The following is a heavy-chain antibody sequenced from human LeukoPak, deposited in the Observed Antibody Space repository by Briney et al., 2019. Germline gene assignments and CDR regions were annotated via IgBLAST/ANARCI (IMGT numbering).Heavy chain of an antibody. CDR1: GFTFSSYA. CDR3: ARATNYYDSSGPYYFDY. Sequence: HPGGSLRLSCAASGFTFSSYAMHWVRQAPGKGLEYVSAISSNGGSTYYANSVKGRFTISRDNSKNTLYPQMGSLRAEDMAVYYCARATNYYDSSGPYYFDYWGQGTLVTVSS. D-gene: IGHD3-22*01. CDR2: ISSNGGST. V-gene: IGHV3-64*01. J-gene: IGHJ4*02.